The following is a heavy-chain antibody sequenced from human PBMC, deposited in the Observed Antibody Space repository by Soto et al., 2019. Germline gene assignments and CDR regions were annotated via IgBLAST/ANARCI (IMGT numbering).Heavy chain of an antibody. Sequence: VGSLRLSCAASGFTFSSYAMHCVRQAPGKGLEWVALISYDGSDKDYADSVKGRFTISRDNSRNTLFLQMNSLRAEDTAVYYCARGSDGGSSGYYVAPSYYYYGMDVWGQGTTVTVSS. CDR3: ARGSDGGSSGYYVAPSYYYYGMDV. J-gene: IGHJ6*02. CDR2: ISYDGSDK. D-gene: IGHD3-22*01. V-gene: IGHV3-30-3*01. CDR1: GFTFSSYA.